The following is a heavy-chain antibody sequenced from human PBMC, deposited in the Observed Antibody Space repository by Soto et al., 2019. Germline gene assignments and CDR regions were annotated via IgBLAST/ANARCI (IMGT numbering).Heavy chain of an antibody. CDR2: IKSKTDGGTT. Sequence: GGSLRLSCAASGFTFSNAWMNWVRQAPGKGLEWVGRIKSKTDGGTTDYAAPVKGRFTISRDDSKNTLYLQMNSLKTEDTAVYYCTTDYDFWRSHYYYYYGMDVWGQGTTVTVSS. J-gene: IGHJ6*02. CDR1: GFTFSNAW. D-gene: IGHD3-3*01. V-gene: IGHV3-15*07. CDR3: TTDYDFWRSHYYYYYGMDV.